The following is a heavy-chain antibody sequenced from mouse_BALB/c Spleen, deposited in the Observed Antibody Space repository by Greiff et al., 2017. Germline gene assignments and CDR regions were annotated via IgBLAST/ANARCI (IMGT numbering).Heavy chain of an antibody. D-gene: IGHD1-1*01. Sequence: VKLMESGAELVRPGASVTLSCKASGYTFTDYEMHWVKQTPVHGLEWIGAIDPETGGTAYNQKFKGKATLTADKSSSTAYMELRSLTSEDSAVYYCTRGDYYGSDAMDYWGQGTSVTVSS. V-gene: IGHV1-15*01. J-gene: IGHJ4*01. CDR2: IDPETGGT. CDR3: TRGDYYGSDAMDY. CDR1: GYTFTDYE.